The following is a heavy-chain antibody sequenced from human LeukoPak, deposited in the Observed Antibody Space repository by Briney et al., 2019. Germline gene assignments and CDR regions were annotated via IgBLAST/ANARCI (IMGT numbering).Heavy chain of an antibody. J-gene: IGHJ5*02. CDR3: ARAASSTYYYGSGSYGWFDP. D-gene: IGHD3-10*01. Sequence: STYYNPSLKSRVTISVDRSKNQFSLKLSSVTAADTAVYYCARAASSTYYYGSGSYGWFDPWGQGTLVTVSS. V-gene: IGHV4-30-2*01. CDR2: ST.